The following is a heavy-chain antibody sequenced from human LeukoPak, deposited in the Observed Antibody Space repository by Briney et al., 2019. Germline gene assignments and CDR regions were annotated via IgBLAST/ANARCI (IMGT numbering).Heavy chain of an antibody. D-gene: IGHD3-3*01. V-gene: IGHV4-59*01. Sequence: SETLSLTCTVSGGSISSYYWSWIRQPPGKGLEWIGYIYYSGSTNYNPSLKSRVTISVDTSKNQFSLKLSSVTAADTAVYYCAYTITIFGVVTTDYWGQGTLVTVSS. CDR3: AYTITIFGVVTTDY. CDR2: IYYSGST. CDR1: GGSISSYY. J-gene: IGHJ4*02.